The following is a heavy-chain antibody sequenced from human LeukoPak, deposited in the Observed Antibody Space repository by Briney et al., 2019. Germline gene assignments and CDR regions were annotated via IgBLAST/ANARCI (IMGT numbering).Heavy chain of an antibody. V-gene: IGHV3-33*01. CDR1: GFTYGSYA. CDR2: IWYDGTKK. J-gene: IGHJ6*02. CDR3: ARSAAMSYYYYYGLDV. D-gene: IGHD6-25*01. Sequence: PGRSLTLSCVASGFTYGSYAMHWVRQAPGKGLEWVAIIWYDGTKKYYADSVKGRFNISRDNSKNTLYLQVSTLRADDTAVYYCARSAAMSYYYYYGLDVWGQGTPVTVS.